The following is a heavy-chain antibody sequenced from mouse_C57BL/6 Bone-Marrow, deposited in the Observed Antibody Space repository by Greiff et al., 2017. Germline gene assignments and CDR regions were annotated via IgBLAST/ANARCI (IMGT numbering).Heavy chain of an antibody. V-gene: IGHV5-9*04. CDR2: ISGGGGKT. J-gene: IGHJ2*01. CDR1: GFTFSSYT. Sequence: EVKLMESGGGLVKPGGSLKLSCAASGFTFSSYTMSWVRQTPEQRLEWVATISGGGGKTYYPDNVKGRFTISRDTATSTVYLQLSSLRSEDTAVYYCAREEAYYSNYRYFDYWGQGTTLTVSS. CDR3: AREEAYYSNYRYFDY. D-gene: IGHD2-5*01.